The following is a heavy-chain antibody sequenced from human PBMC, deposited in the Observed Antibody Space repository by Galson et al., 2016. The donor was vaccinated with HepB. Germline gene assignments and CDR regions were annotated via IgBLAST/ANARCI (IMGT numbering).Heavy chain of an antibody. J-gene: IGHJ4*02. CDR1: GFTFKSYG. V-gene: IGHV3-30*18. Sequence: SLRLSCAASGFTFKSYGMHWVRQAPGKGLEWVAVISYDGNNKYYADSVKGRFTISRDNSKNTLYLQMNSLRAEDTAVYYCAKRALSSGWFWVYYFDYWGQGTLVTVSS. D-gene: IGHD6-19*01. CDR2: ISYDGNNK. CDR3: AKRALSSGWFWVYYFDY.